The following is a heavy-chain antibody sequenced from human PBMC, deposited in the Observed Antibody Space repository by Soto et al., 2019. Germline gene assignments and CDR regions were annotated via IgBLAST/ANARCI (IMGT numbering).Heavy chain of an antibody. CDR3: TRLSDSGRKH. J-gene: IGHJ4*02. CDR1: GFTFSGSA. V-gene: IGHV3-73*02. Sequence: EVQLVESGGGLVQPGGSLKLSCAASGFTFSGSAMHWVRQASGKGLEGIGRIRSKANNYATAYAAAVKGRFSISRNASRNTASLRMNSRKTEDTAMSYGTRLSDSGRKHWGQGTLVTVSS. D-gene: IGHD3-10*01. CDR2: IRSKANNYAT.